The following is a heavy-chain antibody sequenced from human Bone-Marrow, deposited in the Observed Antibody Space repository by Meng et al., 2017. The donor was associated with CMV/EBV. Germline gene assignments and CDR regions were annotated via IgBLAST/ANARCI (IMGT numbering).Heavy chain of an antibody. CDR2: TYSGGDT. J-gene: IGHJ4*02. D-gene: IGHD4-23*01. CDR3: AGSTVVNVGGF. Sequence: GSLKISCAPSGFSVSSNYMSWVRQAPGKGLEWVSITYSGGDTYYADSVKGRFTISRDSSKNTVYLQMNSLTPEDTAVYYCAGSTVVNVGGFWGRGSLVTVSS. V-gene: IGHV3-66*02. CDR1: GFSVSSNY.